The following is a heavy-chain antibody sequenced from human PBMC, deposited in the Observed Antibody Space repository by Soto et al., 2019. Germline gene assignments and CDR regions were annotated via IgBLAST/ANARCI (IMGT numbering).Heavy chain of an antibody. D-gene: IGHD2-2*01. V-gene: IGHV3-49*03. CDR3: ARYPEPDDIVLVPAAWAPSDY. Sequence: GGSLRLSCTASGFTFGDYAMSWFRQAPGKGLEWVGFIRSKVYGGTTEYAASVKGRFTISRDDSKSIAYLQMNSLKTEDTAVYYCARYPEPDDIVLVPAAWAPSDYWGQGTLVTVSS. CDR1: GFTFGDYA. J-gene: IGHJ4*02. CDR2: IRSKVYGGTT.